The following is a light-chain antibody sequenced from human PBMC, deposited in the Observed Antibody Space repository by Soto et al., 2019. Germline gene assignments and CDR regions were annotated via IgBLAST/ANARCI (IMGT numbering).Light chain of an antibody. CDR2: EAS. CDR3: SSYTSSSTLYI. CDR1: YSDVGGYKH. J-gene: IGLJ1*01. Sequence: QSVLTQPASVSASPGQSITISCIGTYSDVGGYKHVSWYQQHPGKAPKLIIFEASNRPSGISNRLSGSKSGNTASLTISGLQADDEADYYCSSYTSSSTLYIFGTGTKVTVL. V-gene: IGLV2-14*01.